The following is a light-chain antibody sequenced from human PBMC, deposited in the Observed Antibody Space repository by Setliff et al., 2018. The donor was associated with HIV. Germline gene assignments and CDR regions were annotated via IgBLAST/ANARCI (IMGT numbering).Light chain of an antibody. Sequence: QSVLTQPASVSGSPGQSITISCTGTSSDIGRYNLVSWYPQYPGKAPKLIIYQATKRPYGVSNRFSGSKSGNTASLTISGLQAEDEADYYCCSNTGSNTYVFGSGTKVTVL. J-gene: IGLJ1*01. CDR1: SSDIGRYNL. CDR2: QAT. CDR3: CSNTGSNTYV. V-gene: IGLV2-23*01.